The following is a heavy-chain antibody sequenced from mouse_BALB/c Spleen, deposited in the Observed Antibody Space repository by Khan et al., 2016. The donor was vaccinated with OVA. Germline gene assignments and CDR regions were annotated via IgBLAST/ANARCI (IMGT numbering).Heavy chain of an antibody. D-gene: IGHD2-14*01. CDR2: ISYSGST. CDR1: GYSITSDYA. V-gene: IGHV3-2*02. Sequence: EVQLQESGPGLAKPSQSLSLTCTVTGYSITSDYAWNWIRQFPGNKLEWMGYISYSGSTSYNPSLKSRISITRDTSKNQFFLQLNSVTTEDTATYYCARGRYRYPFAYGGQGTLVTVSA. J-gene: IGHJ3*01. CDR3: ARGRYRYPFAY.